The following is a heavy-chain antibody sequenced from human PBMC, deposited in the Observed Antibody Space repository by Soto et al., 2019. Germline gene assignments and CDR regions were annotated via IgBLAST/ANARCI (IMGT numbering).Heavy chain of an antibody. CDR1: GFTFSSYG. CDR3: AKDSTVVVTAIGSWYFDL. V-gene: IGHV3-30*18. Sequence: QVQLVESGGGVVQPGRSLRLSCAASGFTFSSYGMHWVRQAPGKGLEWVAVISYDGSNKYYADSVKGRFTISRDNSKNTLYLQMNSLRAEDTAVYYCAKDSTVVVTAIGSWYFDLWGRGPLVTVSS. CDR2: ISYDGSNK. D-gene: IGHD2-21*02. J-gene: IGHJ2*01.